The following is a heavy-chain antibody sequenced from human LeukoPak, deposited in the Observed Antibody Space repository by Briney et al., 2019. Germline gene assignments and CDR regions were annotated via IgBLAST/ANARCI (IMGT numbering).Heavy chain of an antibody. CDR2: IYYSGST. Sequence: PSETLSLTCTVSGGSISSYYWSWIRQPPGKGLEWIGYIYYSGSTNYNPSLKSRVTISVDTSKNQFSLKLSSVTAADTAVYYCARDKVGWFDPWGQGTLVTVSS. V-gene: IGHV4-59*01. D-gene: IGHD2-2*01. CDR3: ARDKVGWFDP. J-gene: IGHJ5*02. CDR1: GGSISSYY.